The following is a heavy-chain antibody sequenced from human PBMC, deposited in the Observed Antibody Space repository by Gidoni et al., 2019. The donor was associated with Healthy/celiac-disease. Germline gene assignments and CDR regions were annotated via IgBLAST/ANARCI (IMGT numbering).Heavy chain of an antibody. J-gene: IGHJ2*01. CDR3: ARAGGEWYWYFDL. CDR1: GFTVSTNY. CDR2: IYRGGST. D-gene: IGHD3-16*01. V-gene: IGHV3-53*01. Sequence: EVQLVESGGGLIQPGGSLRLSCAASGFTVSTNYMSWVRQAPGKGLEWVSVIYRGGSTYYADSVKGRFTISRDNSKNTLYLQMNSLRAEDTAVYYCARAGGEWYWYFDLWGRGTLVTVSS.